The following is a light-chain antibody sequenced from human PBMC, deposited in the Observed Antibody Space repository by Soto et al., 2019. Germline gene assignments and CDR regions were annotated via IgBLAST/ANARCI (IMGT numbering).Light chain of an antibody. CDR3: HQYGSSPIT. CDR1: RSVSGSY. V-gene: IGKV3-20*01. Sequence: EIVLTQSPGTLSLSPGERVTLSCRASRSVSGSYLAWYQQKPGQAPRVLIYSASLRATGIPDRFSGSGSGTDFSLTISRLEPEDFAVYYCHQYGSSPITFGQGTRLEIK. J-gene: IGKJ5*01. CDR2: SAS.